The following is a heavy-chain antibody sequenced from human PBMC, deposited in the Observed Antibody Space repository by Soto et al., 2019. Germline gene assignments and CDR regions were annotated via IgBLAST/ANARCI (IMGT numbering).Heavy chain of an antibody. D-gene: IGHD5-12*01. J-gene: IGHJ4*02. Sequence: QVQLVQSGAEVKKPGASVKVSCKASGYTFTSYGISWVRQVPGQGLEWMGWISAYNGNTNYAQKFQGRVTMTTDTSTTTAYIELRRLRSDDTAVYYCARAPRDGYNYVLTWGEGTLVIVCS. CDR3: ARAPRDGYNYVLT. CDR2: ISAYNGNT. CDR1: GYTFTSYG. V-gene: IGHV1-18*01.